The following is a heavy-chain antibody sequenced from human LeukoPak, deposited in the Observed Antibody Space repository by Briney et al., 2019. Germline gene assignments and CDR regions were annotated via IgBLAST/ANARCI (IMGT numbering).Heavy chain of an antibody. J-gene: IGHJ6*02. CDR3: AKDVIAAAGTKVYYYGMDV. D-gene: IGHD6-13*01. CDR1: GFTFSSYA. V-gene: IGHV3-23*01. Sequence: PGGSLRLSCAASGFTFSSYAMSWVRQAPGKGLEWVSAISGSGGSTYYADSVKGRFTISRDNSKNTLYLQMNSLRAEDTAVYYCAKDVIAAAGTKVYYYGMDVWGQGTTVTVSS. CDR2: ISGSGGST.